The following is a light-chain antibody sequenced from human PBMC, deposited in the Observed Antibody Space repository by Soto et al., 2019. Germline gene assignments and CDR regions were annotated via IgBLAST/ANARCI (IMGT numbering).Light chain of an antibody. Sequence: GVRVTITCRASQSISSWLAWYQQKPGQAPKLLIYGASSLESGVPARFSGSGSGTDFTLTISSLQPEDFATYYCQQSYSSPLITFGQGTRLEIK. CDR2: GAS. J-gene: IGKJ5*01. V-gene: IGKV1-39*01. CDR1: QSISSW. CDR3: QQSYSSPLIT.